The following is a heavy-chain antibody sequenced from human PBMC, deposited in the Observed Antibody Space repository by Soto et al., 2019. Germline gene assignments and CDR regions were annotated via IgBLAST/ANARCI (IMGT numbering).Heavy chain of an antibody. CDR1: GFTFSNYW. V-gene: IGHV3-74*01. CDR3: ARVAVGYYYMDV. J-gene: IGHJ6*03. CDR2: INSDGTGT. Sequence: EVQLVESGGGLVQPGGSLRLSCAASGFTFSNYWMHWVRQAPGKGLVWVSRINSDGTGTNYADSVKGRFTISRDNAENTLYLQMNSLTAEDTAVYYCARVAVGYYYMDVWGKGTTVTVSS.